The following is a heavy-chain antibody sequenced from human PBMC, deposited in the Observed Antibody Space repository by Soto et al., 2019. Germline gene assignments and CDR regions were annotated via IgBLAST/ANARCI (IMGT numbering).Heavy chain of an antibody. CDR3: ARVGPYYYDNIGYYSNY. Sequence: QVQLVQSGAEVRKPGASVKVSCKASGYTFTTYGISWVRQAPGQGLEWMGWISGYNGNTNYAQKLQGRVTMTTDTSTSTAYMELRSLRSDDTAVYYCARVGPYYYDNIGYYSNYWGQGTLVTVSS. V-gene: IGHV1-18*01. CDR2: ISGYNGNT. CDR1: GYTFTTYG. J-gene: IGHJ4*02. D-gene: IGHD3-22*01.